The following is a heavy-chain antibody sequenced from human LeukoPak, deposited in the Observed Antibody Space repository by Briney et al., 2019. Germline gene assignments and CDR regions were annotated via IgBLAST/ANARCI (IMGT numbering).Heavy chain of an antibody. CDR3: AREVGYCSGASCYGPSDY. V-gene: IGHV3-21*01. J-gene: IGHJ4*02. CDR1: GFTFSSYS. Sequence: PGGSLRLSCAASGFTFSSYSMNWVRQAPGKGLEWVSFISSSSSYIYYADSVKGRFTISRDNAKNSLYLQMNSLRAEDTAVYYCAREVGYCSGASCYGPSDYWGQGTLVTVSS. CDR2: ISSSSSYI. D-gene: IGHD2-15*01.